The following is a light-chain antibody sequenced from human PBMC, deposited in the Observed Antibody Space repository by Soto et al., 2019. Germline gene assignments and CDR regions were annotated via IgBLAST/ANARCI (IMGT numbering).Light chain of an antibody. Sequence: AIQWTQSPSSLSASVGDRVTITCRASQGISSALAWYQQKPGTAPKLLIYDASSLESGVPSRFSGSGSGTDFTLTISSLQPEDFATYYCQQFNNYPLITFGQGTRLEIK. CDR1: QGISSA. CDR3: QQFNNYPLIT. CDR2: DAS. V-gene: IGKV1D-13*01. J-gene: IGKJ5*01.